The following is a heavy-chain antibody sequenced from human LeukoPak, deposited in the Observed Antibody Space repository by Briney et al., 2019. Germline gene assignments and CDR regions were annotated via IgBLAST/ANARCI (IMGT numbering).Heavy chain of an antibody. D-gene: IGHD4-17*01. Sequence: SETLTLTCAAYGGSFSGYYWSWIRQPPGKGLEWIGEINHSGSTNYNPSLMSRVTISVDTSKYQYSLKLSSVTAADAAVYYCARGLTVTTSDDYWGQGTLVTVSS. CDR1: GGSFSGYY. CDR3: ARGLTVTTSDDY. V-gene: IGHV4-34*01. CDR2: INHSGST. J-gene: IGHJ4*02.